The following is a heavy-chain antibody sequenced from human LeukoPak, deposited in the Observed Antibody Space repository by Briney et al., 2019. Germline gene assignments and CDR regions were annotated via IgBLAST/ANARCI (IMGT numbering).Heavy chain of an antibody. Sequence: PGGSLRLSCAASGFTFSSNYMSWVRQAPGKGLEWVSVIYSGGSTYYADSVKGRFTISRDNSKNTLYLQMNSLRAEDTAVYYCERAGYYYDSSGYYYYWGQGTLVTVSS. D-gene: IGHD3-22*01. CDR1: GFTFSSNY. CDR2: IYSGGST. V-gene: IGHV3-53*01. CDR3: ERAGYYYDSSGYYYY. J-gene: IGHJ4*02.